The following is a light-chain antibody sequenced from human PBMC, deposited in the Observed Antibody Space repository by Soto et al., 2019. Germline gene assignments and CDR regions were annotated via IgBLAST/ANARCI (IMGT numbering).Light chain of an antibody. CDR2: GAS. CDR3: QQYDTSPVT. Sequence: EIVLSQSPGTLSLSPGERATLSCRASQSISSSHLAWFQQKSGQAPRLLIYGASTRATGIPDRITGSGSGTDFTLTISRLEPEDFAVYYCQQYDTSPVTFGQGTKLES. V-gene: IGKV3-20*01. J-gene: IGKJ2*01. CDR1: QSISSSH.